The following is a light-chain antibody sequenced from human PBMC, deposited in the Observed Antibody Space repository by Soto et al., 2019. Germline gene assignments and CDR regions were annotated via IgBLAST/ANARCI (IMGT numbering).Light chain of an antibody. CDR1: QSIGSW. CDR3: QQYNSYSS. V-gene: IGKV1-5*03. J-gene: IGKJ1*01. CDR2: KAS. Sequence: DIQMTQSPSTLSASVGDRVTITCRASQSIGSWLAWFQQKPGKAPKVLIYKASSLESGVPSRFSGSGSGTGFTLTISSLQPDDFATYYCQQYNSYSSLGQGTKVDIK.